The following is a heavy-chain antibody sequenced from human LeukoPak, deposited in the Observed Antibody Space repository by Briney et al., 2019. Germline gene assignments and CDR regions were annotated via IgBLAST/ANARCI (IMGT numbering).Heavy chain of an antibody. Sequence: GASVTVSCKASGYTFTSYGISGVRQAPGQGLEWMGWISAYNGNTNYAQKLQGRVTMTTDTSTSTAYMELRSLRSDDTAVYYCARWASIGYYDSSGYYPCYFDYWGQGTLVTVSS. J-gene: IGHJ4*02. CDR3: ARWASIGYYDSSGYYPCYFDY. CDR2: ISAYNGNT. V-gene: IGHV1-18*01. D-gene: IGHD3-22*01. CDR1: GYTFTSYG.